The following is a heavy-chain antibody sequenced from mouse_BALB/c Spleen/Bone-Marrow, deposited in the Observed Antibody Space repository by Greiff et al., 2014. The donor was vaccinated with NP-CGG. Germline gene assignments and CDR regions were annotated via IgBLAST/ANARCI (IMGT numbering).Heavy chain of an antibody. CDR1: GYAFSSSW. Sequence: VQLQQSGPELVKPGATVKISCKASGYAFSSSWMNWVKQRPGQGLEWIGRIYPEDGNTNYNGKFKGKATLTADKSSTTAYMQLSSLTSVDSVVYFCALYDYDGLSWFAYWGQGTLVTVSA. V-gene: IGHV1-82*01. D-gene: IGHD2-4*01. CDR3: ALYDYDGLSWFAY. CDR2: IYPEDGNT. J-gene: IGHJ3*01.